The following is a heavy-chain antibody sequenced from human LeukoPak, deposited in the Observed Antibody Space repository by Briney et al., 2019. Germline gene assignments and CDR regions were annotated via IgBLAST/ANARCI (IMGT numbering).Heavy chain of an antibody. Sequence: SETLSLICPVSGGSIRSGGYFWSWVRQPPGKGLEWFGYIYHSASTNYNPSLNSRVTISVDTSKNQFSLKLSSVTAAATAVYYCARAAGRRIAAAGKGYYGMDVWGQGTTVTVSS. CDR1: GGSIRSGGYF. CDR3: ARAAGRRIAAAGKGYYGMDV. D-gene: IGHD6-13*01. CDR2: IYHSAST. V-gene: IGHV4-61*08. J-gene: IGHJ6*02.